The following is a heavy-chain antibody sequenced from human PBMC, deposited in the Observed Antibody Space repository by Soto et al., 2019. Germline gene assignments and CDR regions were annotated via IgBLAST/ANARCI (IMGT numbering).Heavy chain of an antibody. CDR2: IYHSGST. D-gene: IGHD3-3*01. J-gene: IGHJ5*02. CDR3: ARGLPLRFLEFLPPSGGSNLFYP. Sequence: SETLSLTCAVSGGSISSGGYSWSWIRQPPGKGLEWIGYIYHSGSTYYNPSLKRRVTISVDRSKNQFSLKLSSVTAADTAVYYCARGLPLRFLEFLPPSGGSNLFYPWGKGTLVPVSS. CDR1: GGSISSGGYS. V-gene: IGHV4-30-2*01.